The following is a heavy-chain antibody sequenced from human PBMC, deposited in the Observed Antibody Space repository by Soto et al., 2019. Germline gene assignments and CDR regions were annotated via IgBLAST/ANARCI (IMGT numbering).Heavy chain of an antibody. CDR1: GYTFTGYY. V-gene: IGHV1-2*04. J-gene: IGHJ6*02. CDR2: INPNSGGT. Sequence: ASVKVSCKASGYTFTGYYMHWVRQAPGQGLEWMGWINPNSGGTNYAQKFQGWVTMTRDTSISTAYMELSRLRSDDTAVYYCARDLSTSKTPYYYGMDVWGQGNTVPVSS. CDR3: ARDLSTSKTPYYYGMDV. D-gene: IGHD2-2*01.